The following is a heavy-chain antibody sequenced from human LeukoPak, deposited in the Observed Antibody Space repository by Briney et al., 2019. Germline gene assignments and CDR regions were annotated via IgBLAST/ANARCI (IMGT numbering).Heavy chain of an antibody. CDR1: GFTFSSYA. CDR3: VRDHNWAFDY. J-gene: IGHJ4*02. CDR2: ISGSGGST. Sequence: GGSLRLSCAGSGFTFSSYAMSWVRQAPGKGLEWVSGISGSGGSTYYADSVKGRFTISRDNSKNTLYLQMNSLRAEDTAVYYCVRDHNWAFDYWGQGSLITVSS. D-gene: IGHD1-1*01. V-gene: IGHV3-23*01.